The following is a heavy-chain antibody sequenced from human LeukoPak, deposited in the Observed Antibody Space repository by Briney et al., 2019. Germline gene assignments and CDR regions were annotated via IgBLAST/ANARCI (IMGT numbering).Heavy chain of an antibody. CDR1: GFTFSSYG. D-gene: IGHD1-1*01. Sequence: GGSLRLSCSASGFTFSSYGMHWVRQAPGKGLEWVAVIWYDGSNKYYADSVKGRFTISRDNSKNTLYLQMNSLRAEDTAVYYCAKDSWSRGDDAFDIWGQGTMVTVSS. CDR2: IWYDGSNK. CDR3: AKDSWSRGDDAFDI. V-gene: IGHV3-33*06. J-gene: IGHJ3*02.